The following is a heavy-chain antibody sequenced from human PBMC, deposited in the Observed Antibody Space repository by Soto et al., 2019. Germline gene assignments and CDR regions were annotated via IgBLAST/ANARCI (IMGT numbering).Heavy chain of an antibody. Sequence: TSVKVSYKPSSYTFISYGMSWVRQAPGQGLERMGWISAHNGITNYAQKRQGRVAMTTATSTSTADMVLRSLRSDDMAEYYCSGDGGSYEDWFDPWG. CDR2: ISAHNGIT. D-gene: IGHD2-15*01. CDR3: SGDGGSYEDWFDP. CDR1: SYTFISYG. V-gene: IGHV1-18*03. J-gene: IGHJ5*02.